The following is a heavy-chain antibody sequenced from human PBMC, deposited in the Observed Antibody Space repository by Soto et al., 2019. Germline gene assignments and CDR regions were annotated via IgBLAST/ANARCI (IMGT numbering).Heavy chain of an antibody. J-gene: IGHJ4*02. CDR2: ITWSIGYR. CDR3: AKGTYDSSGYYTAPNY. Sequence: GGSLRLCCAASGSNVAYHSMHWVGDAAARGLEWVSGITWSIGYRGSADYVKGPLTISKDNAKNCLSLKMNSLRPKDTAVYYCAKGTYDSSGYYTAPNYWGQGTLVTVSS. CDR1: GSNVAYHS. D-gene: IGHD3-22*01. V-gene: IGHV3-9*01.